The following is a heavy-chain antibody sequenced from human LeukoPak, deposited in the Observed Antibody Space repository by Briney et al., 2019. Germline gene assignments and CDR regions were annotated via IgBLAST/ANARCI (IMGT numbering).Heavy chain of an antibody. CDR3: ARDLDCSGGSCYSY. D-gene: IGHD2-15*01. CDR1: GFTVSSNY. CDR2: IYSGGST. J-gene: IGHJ4*02. V-gene: IGHV3-66*02. Sequence: GGSLRLSCAASGFTVSSNYMSWVRQAPGKGLEWVSVIYSGGSTYYADSVKGRFTISRDNSKNTLYLQMNSLGAEDTAVYYCARDLDCSGGSCYSYWGQGTLVTVSS.